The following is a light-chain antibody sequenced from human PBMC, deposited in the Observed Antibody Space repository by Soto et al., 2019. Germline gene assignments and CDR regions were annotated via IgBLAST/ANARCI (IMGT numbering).Light chain of an antibody. Sequence: QPVLTQPPSASGTPGQKVTISCSGSSSNIGSNNVNWYQHLPGTAPKLLIYSNNQRPSGVPDRFSGSKSGTSASLAISGLQSEDEADYYCAPWDDSLNGVVFGGGTKLTVL. V-gene: IGLV1-44*01. J-gene: IGLJ2*01. CDR3: APWDDSLNGVV. CDR1: SSNIGSNN. CDR2: SNN.